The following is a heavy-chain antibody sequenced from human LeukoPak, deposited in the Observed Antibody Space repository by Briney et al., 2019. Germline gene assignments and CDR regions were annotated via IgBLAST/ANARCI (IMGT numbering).Heavy chain of an antibody. D-gene: IGHD6-19*01. V-gene: IGHV4-34*01. CDR3: ARGIYSRSGWVAPNKNYYYYMDV. CDR2: INHSGST. J-gene: IGHJ6*03. CDR1: GGSFSGYY. Sequence: SETLSLTCAVYGGSFSGYYWSWIRQPPGKGLEWIGEINHSGSTNYNLSLKSRVTISVDTSKNQFSLKLSSVTAADTAVYYCARGIYSRSGWVAPNKNYYYYMDVWGKGTTVTVSS.